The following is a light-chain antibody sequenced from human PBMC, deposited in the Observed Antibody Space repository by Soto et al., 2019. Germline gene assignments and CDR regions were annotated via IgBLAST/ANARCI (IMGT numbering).Light chain of an antibody. CDR2: GAS. Sequence: EIVLTQSPGTLSLSPGERATLSCRASQTISSNSYVWCQQKPGQAPRLLIYGASSRATGIPDRFSGSGSGTDFTLTISRLEPEDSAMYYCQQYGSSPPYTFGQGTKLEIK. V-gene: IGKV3-20*01. CDR1: QTISSNS. J-gene: IGKJ2*01. CDR3: QQYGSSPPYT.